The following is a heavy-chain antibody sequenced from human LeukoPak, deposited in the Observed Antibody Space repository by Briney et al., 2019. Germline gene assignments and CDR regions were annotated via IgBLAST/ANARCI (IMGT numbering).Heavy chain of an antibody. CDR1: GGSISSGSYS. J-gene: IGHJ6*03. Sequence: SETLSLTCAVSGGSISSGSYSWSWIRQPPGKGLEWIGYIYPRGSTYYNPSLRSRVTISVDTSKNQFSLKLSSVTAADTAVYYCARAGRELELRYYYYVDVWGKGTTVTVSS. D-gene: IGHD1-7*01. CDR3: ARAGRELELRYYYYVDV. V-gene: IGHV4-30-2*01. CDR2: IYPRGST.